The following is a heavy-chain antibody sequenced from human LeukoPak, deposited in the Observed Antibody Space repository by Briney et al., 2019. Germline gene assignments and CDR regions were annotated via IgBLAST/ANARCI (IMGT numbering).Heavy chain of an antibody. J-gene: IGHJ6*02. D-gene: IGHD2-2*03. CDR2: ISSSSSYI. CDR1: GFTFSSYS. CDR3: ASLDIVVVPAAIVDPKDV. V-gene: IGHV3-21*04. Sequence: PGGSLRLSCAASGFTFSSYSMNWVRQAPGKGLEWVSSISSSSSYIYYADSVKGRFTISRDNAKNSLYLQMNSLRAEDTAVYYCASLDIVVVPAAIVDPKDVWGQGTTVTVSS.